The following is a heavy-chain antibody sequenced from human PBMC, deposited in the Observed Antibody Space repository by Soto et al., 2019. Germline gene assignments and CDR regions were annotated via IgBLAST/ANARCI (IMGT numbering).Heavy chain of an antibody. CDR1: GFTFDDYT. D-gene: IGHD3-10*01. Sequence: EVQLVESGGVVVQPGGSLRLSCAASGFTFDDYTMHWVRQAPGKGLEWVSLISWDGGSTYYSDSVKGRFTISRDNSKNSLYLQRNSLRTEDTGLYYCAKDAGVPYYYNGMDVWGQGTTVTVSS. CDR3: AKDAGVPYYYNGMDV. J-gene: IGHJ6*02. CDR2: ISWDGGST. V-gene: IGHV3-43*01.